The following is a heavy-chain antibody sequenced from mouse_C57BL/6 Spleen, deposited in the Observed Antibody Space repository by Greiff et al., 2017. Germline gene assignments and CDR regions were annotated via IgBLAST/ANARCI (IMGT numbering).Heavy chain of an antibody. D-gene: IGHD1-1*02. CDR1: GYAFSSSW. J-gene: IGHJ2*01. V-gene: IGHV1-82*01. Sequence: VQLQQSGPELVKPGASVKISCKASGYAFSSSWMNWVKQRPGKGLEWIGRIYPGDGDTNYNGKFKGKATLTADKSSSTAYMQLSSLTSEDSAVYFCAREEGWRYFDYWGQGTTLTVSS. CDR2: IYPGDGDT. CDR3: AREEGWRYFDY.